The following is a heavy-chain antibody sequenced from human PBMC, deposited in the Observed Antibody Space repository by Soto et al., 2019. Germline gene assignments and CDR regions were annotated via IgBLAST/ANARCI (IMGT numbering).Heavy chain of an antibody. D-gene: IGHD3-10*01. CDR1: GFTFSSYV. J-gene: IGHJ4*02. CDR2: ISHDGSDK. Sequence: QVQLVESGGGVVQPGRSLRLSCAASGFTFSSYVIHWVRQAPGKGLDWVAVISHDGSDKYYADSVKGRFTISRDNSKNTLYLQINSLRAEDTAVYYCATTLIRGVITTYFDYWGQGTLLTVSS. V-gene: IGHV3-30-3*01. CDR3: ATTLIRGVITTYFDY.